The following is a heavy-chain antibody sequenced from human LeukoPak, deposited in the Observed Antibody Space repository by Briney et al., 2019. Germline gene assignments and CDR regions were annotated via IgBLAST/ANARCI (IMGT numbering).Heavy chain of an antibody. J-gene: IGHJ4*02. Sequence: AGSLRLSCAGSGFTFSSYWMTWVRQAPGKGLEWVANIKDDGSEKYSVDDVKGRFTSPRDNAKNLLYLQMSSLRAEDTAVYYCARARIVYWGEGTLVTVSS. D-gene: IGHD1-14*01. CDR1: GFTFSSYW. CDR2: IKDDGSEK. V-gene: IGHV3-7*04. CDR3: ARARIVY.